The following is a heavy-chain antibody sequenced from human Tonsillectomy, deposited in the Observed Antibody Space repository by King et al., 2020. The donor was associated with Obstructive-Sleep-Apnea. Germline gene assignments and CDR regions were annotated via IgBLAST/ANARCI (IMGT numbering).Heavy chain of an antibody. V-gene: IGHV4-31*03. D-gene: IGHD3-10*01. J-gene: IGHJ6*02. CDR3: ARDYYGSGAGYYYYGMDV. CDR2: IYYSGST. CDR1: CGSISSGGYY. Sequence: VQLQESGPGLVKPSQTLSLTCTVSCGSISSGGYYWSWIRHHPGKGLEWIGYIYYSGSTYYNPSLNSRVTISVDTSKNQFSLKLSSVTAADTAVYYGARDYYGSGAGYYYYGMDVWGQGTTVTVSS.